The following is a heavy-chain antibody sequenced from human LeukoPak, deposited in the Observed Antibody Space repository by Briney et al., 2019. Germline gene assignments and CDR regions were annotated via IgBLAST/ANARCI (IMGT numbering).Heavy chain of an antibody. CDR1: GFTFSYYY. D-gene: IGHD3-16*01. CDR2: ISSSGSTI. CDR3: ARVARSGGSYIDY. J-gene: IGHJ4*02. Sequence: GGSLRLSCAASGFTFSYYYMSWIRQAPGKGLEWVSYISSSGSTIYYADSVKGRFTISRDNAKNSLYLQMNSLRAEHTAVYYCARVARSGGSYIDYWGQGTLVTVSS. V-gene: IGHV3-11*04.